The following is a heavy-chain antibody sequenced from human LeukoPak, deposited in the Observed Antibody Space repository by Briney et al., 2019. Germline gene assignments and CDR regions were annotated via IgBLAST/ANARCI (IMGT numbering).Heavy chain of an antibody. CDR1: GGSISSYY. J-gene: IGHJ3*02. D-gene: IGHD3-22*01. V-gene: IGHV4-59*12. Sequence: SETLSLTCTVSGGSISSYYWSWVRQPPGKGLEWIGFVYYTGSTNYSPSLKSRVTISLDTSRNQFSLKLNSVTAADTAVYYCAKSNGYGLIDIWGQGTMVTVSS. CDR2: VYYTGST. CDR3: AKSNGYGLIDI.